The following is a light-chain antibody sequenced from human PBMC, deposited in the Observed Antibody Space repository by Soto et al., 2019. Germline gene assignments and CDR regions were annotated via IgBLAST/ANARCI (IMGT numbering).Light chain of an antibody. CDR2: GAS. CDR1: QSVSSNY. J-gene: IGKJ1*01. Sequence: ELVLPQSPGTMSLSPGASDTLSGRASQSVSSNYLAWYQHNPGQAHRLLIYGASNRATGIPDRFSGSGSGTDFTLIISRLEPEDFAVYYCEEYGSSPQTVGQGTKVDIK. V-gene: IGKV3-20*01. CDR3: EEYGSSPQT.